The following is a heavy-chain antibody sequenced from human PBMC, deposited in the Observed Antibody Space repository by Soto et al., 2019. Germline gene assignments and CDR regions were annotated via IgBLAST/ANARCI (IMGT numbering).Heavy chain of an antibody. J-gene: IGHJ4*02. Sequence: PSETLSLTCSVSGGSISGSYWSWIRQSPGKGLEWLGYVYYTGSTNYGPSLRSRVRISVDTSKNEFSLRLSSVTAADTAVYFCARSVAVPGAHIDYWGQGTQVTVSS. D-gene: IGHD6-19*01. V-gene: IGHV4-59*01. CDR2: VYYTGST. CDR3: ARSVAVPGAHIDY. CDR1: GGSISGSY.